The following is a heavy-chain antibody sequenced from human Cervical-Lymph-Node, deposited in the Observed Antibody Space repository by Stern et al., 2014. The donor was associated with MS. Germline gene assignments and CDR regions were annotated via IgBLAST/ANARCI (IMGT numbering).Heavy chain of an antibody. CDR1: GFSFGDSG. J-gene: IGHJ4*02. V-gene: IGHV3-43D*03. CDR2: ITWDGRNT. CDR3: AKVSDSSSSEDMFFEY. D-gene: IGHD6-6*01. Sequence: EVQLVQSGGVVVQPGGSLRLSCAASGFSFGDSGMHWVRQAPGKGLEWVSLITWDGRNTYYADSVRGRFTISRDNTKNSLYLQMNSLRPEDTALYYCAKVSDSSSSEDMFFEYWGQGTLVTVSS.